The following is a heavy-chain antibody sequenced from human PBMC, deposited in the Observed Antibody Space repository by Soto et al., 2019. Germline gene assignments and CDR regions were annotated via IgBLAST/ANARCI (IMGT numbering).Heavy chain of an antibody. V-gene: IGHV4-34*01. CDR2: INHSGST. D-gene: IGHD1-26*01. CDR3: ARGQPIVGAILGGYYYYGMDV. Sequence: SETLSLTCAVYGGSFSGYYWSWIRQPPGKGLEWIGEINHSGSTNYNPSLKSRVTISVDTSKNQFSLKLSSVIAADTAVYYCARGQPIVGAILGGYYYYGMDVWGQGTTVTVSS. J-gene: IGHJ6*02. CDR1: GGSFSGYY.